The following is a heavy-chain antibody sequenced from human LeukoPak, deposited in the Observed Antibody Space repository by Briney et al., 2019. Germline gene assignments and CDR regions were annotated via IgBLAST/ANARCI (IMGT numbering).Heavy chain of an antibody. V-gene: IGHV1-69*05. D-gene: IGHD4-17*01. J-gene: IGHJ4*02. CDR2: IIPIFGTA. Sequence: ASVKVSCKASGGTFNSYAISWVRQAPGQGLEWMGGIIPIFGTANYAQKFQGRVTITTDESTSTAYMELGSLRSEDTAVYYCARGGYGDYRHWGQGTLVTVSS. CDR3: ARGGYGDYRH. CDR1: GGTFNSYA.